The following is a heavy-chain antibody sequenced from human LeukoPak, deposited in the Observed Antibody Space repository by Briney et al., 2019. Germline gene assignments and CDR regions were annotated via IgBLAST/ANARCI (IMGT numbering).Heavy chain of an antibody. CDR2: IKQDGSEI. D-gene: IGHD7-27*01. CDR1: GFIFNNCW. J-gene: IGHJ4*02. CDR3: VRDKLTGASRLDY. Sequence: GGSLRLSCAASGFIFNNCWMSWVRQAPGKGLEWVANIKQDGSEIYYVDSVKGRFTISRDNAKNSLYLQMNSLRAEDTAVYYCVRDKLTGASRLDYWGQGTLLTVSS. V-gene: IGHV3-7*03.